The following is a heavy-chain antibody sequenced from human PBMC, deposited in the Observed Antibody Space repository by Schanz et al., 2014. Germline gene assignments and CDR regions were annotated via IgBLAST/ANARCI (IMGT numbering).Heavy chain of an antibody. J-gene: IGHJ4*02. CDR2: VYHSGGT. Sequence: QVQLQESGPGLVKPSGTLSLTCAVSGGSISNANWWSWVRQPPGKGLQWIGEVYHSGGTNYNPSLKSRVAISLDVSKNEFSLRRNSVTAADTAVYYCARSVGMVRRYFDSWGQGNLVTVSS. CDR3: ARSVGMVRRYFDS. D-gene: IGHD5-18*01. V-gene: IGHV4-4*02. CDR1: GGSISNANW.